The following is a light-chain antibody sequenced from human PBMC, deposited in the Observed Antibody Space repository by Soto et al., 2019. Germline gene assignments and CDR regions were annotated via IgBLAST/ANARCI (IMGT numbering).Light chain of an antibody. J-gene: IGLJ2*01. V-gene: IGLV1-40*01. CDR3: QSYDSSLSGSSVV. CDR2: GNS. Sequence: QSVLTQPPSVYGAPGQRVTISCTGSSSNIGAGYDVHWYQQLPGTAPKLLIYGNSNRPSGVPDRFSGSKSGTSASLAITGLQAEDEADYYCQSYDSSLSGSSVVFGGGTKLTVL. CDR1: SSNIGAGYD.